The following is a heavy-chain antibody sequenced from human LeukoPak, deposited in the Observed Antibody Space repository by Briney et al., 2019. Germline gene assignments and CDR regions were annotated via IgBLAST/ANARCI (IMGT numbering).Heavy chain of an antibody. CDR2: IWYDGSNK. D-gene: IGHD3-22*01. V-gene: IGHV3-33*06. Sequence: GGSLRLSCAASGFTFSSYGMHWVRQAPDKGLEWVAVIWYDGSNKYYADSVKGRFTISRDNSKNTLYLQMNSLRAEDTAVYYCAKDFNAYYDSSGSPDYWGQGTLVTVSS. J-gene: IGHJ4*02. CDR1: GFTFSSYG. CDR3: AKDFNAYYDSSGSPDY.